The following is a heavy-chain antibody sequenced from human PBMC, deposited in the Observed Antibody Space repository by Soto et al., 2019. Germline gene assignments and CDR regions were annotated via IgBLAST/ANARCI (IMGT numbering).Heavy chain of an antibody. D-gene: IGHD5-12*01. CDR2: ISYDGSNK. V-gene: IGHV3-30*18. CDR1: GFTFSDYG. CDR3: AKDGILVEMATMSRFGAFDI. J-gene: IGHJ3*02. Sequence: QVQLVESGGGVVQPGRSLRLSCAASGFTFSDYGMHWVRQAPGKGLEWVAVISYDGSNKYYADSVKGRFTISRDNSKNTIYLQMESLRAEDTAVYYCAKDGILVEMATMSRFGAFDIWGQGTKVTVSS.